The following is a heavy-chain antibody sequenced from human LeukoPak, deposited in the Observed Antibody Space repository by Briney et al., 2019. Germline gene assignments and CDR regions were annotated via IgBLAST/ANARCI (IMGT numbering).Heavy chain of an antibody. J-gene: IGHJ4*02. V-gene: IGHV1-69*04. CDR2: ITPILGIA. Sequence: ASVKVSCKASGGTFSSYAISWVRQAPGQGLEWMGRITPILGIANYAQKFQGRVTITADKSTSTAYMELSSLRSEDTAVYYCARVPAAAGFDYWGQGTLVTVSS. D-gene: IGHD6-13*01. CDR3: ARVPAAAGFDY. CDR1: GGTFSSYA.